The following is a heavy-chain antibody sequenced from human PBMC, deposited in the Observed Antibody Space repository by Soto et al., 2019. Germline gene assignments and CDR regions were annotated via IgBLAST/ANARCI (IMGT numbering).Heavy chain of an antibody. J-gene: IGHJ5*02. CDR2: ISAYNGNT. D-gene: IGHD6-13*01. CDR3: ARSSGSIWMVYWFDP. CDR1: GYTFTSYA. V-gene: IGHV1-18*01. Sequence: QVGLVKSGAEVKKPGASVKVSCKASGYTFTSYAISWVRQAPGQGLEWMGWISAYNGNTNYAQKLQGRVTMTTDTSTSTAYIELRSLRSDDTAVYYCARSSGSIWMVYWFDPWGQGTLVTVSS.